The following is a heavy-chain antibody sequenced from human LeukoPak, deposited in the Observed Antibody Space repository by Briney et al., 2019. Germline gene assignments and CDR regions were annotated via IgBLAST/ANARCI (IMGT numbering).Heavy chain of an antibody. CDR1: GDSVTSGGYY. J-gene: IGHJ4*02. CDR2: VYYTGVT. D-gene: IGHD2/OR15-2a*01. Sequence: SQTLSLTCSVSGDSVTSGGYYWTWIRQHPGKGLEWIGYVYYTGVTYYSPSLQSRVTISVDTSKNQLSLKLSAVTAADTAVYFCAREPRDFYRLETWGQGALVTVS. CDR3: AREPRDFYRLET. V-gene: IGHV4-31*03.